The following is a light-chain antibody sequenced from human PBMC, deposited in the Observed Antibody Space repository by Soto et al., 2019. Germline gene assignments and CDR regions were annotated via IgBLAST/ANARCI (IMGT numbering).Light chain of an antibody. J-gene: IGLJ2*01. Sequence: QSVLTQPPSVSGAPGQRVTISCTGSSSNIGAGYDVHWYQQLPGTAPKLLIYGNSNRPSGVPDRFSGSKSGTSASLASTGLQAEDEADYYCQSYDSSLSASVFGGGTKVTVL. CDR3: QSYDSSLSASV. CDR1: SSNIGAGYD. V-gene: IGLV1-40*01. CDR2: GNS.